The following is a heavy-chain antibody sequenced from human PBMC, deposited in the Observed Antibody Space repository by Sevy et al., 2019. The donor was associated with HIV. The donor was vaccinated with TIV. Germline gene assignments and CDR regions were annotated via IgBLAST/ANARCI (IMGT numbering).Heavy chain of an antibody. CDR1: GYTFTGYY. CDR3: ARDTSQARPGSY. CDR2: INPNSGGT. Sequence: ASVKVSCKASGYTFTGYYMHWVRQAPGQGLEWMGWINPNSGGTNYAQKFQGRVTMTRDTSISTAYMELSRLRSDDMAVYYCARDTSQARPGSYWGQGTLVTVSS. J-gene: IGHJ4*02. V-gene: IGHV1-2*02. D-gene: IGHD6-6*01.